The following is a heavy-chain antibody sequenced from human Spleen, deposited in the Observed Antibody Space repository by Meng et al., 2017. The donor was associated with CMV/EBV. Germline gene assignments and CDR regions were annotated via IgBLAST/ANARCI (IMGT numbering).Heavy chain of an antibody. CDR2: INLSGGST. CDR1: GYTFSGYY. J-gene: IGHJ3*02. Sequence: SCKACGYTFSGYYMHWMRQAPGQGLEWIGIINLSGGSTTYAQKFQGRVTMTRDTPTNTVCMELSSLRSEDTAVYYCARGLRRGAFDIWGQGTVVTVSS. D-gene: IGHD4-17*01. V-gene: IGHV1-46*01. CDR3: ARGLRRGAFDI.